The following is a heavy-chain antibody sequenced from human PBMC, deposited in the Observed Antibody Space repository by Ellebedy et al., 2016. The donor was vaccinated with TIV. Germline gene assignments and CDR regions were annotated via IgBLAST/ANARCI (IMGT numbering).Heavy chain of an antibody. CDR2: ISGSSSTI. Sequence: PGGSLRLSCAASGFSFSTYSVNWVRQAPGKGLEWLAFISGSSSTIYYADSVKGRFTISRDNAKNSPFLQMNSLRDEDTAVYYCARDGYYDYLLFDYWGQGVLVTVSS. D-gene: IGHD3-16*01. J-gene: IGHJ4*02. V-gene: IGHV3-48*02. CDR3: ARDGYYDYLLFDY. CDR1: GFSFSTYS.